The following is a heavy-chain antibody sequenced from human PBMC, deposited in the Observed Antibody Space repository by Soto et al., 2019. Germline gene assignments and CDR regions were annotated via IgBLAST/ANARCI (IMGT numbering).Heavy chain of an antibody. CDR2: INPNSGGT. J-gene: IGHJ6*02. V-gene: IGHV1-2*04. CDR1: GSTFTGYY. Sequence: ASVKVSFKASGSTFTGYYMHWVRHAPEQGREWMGWINPNSGGTNYAQKFQGWVTMTRDTSISTAYMELSRLRSDVTAVYYCARDGAPGYGMDVWGQGTTVTVSS. CDR3: ARDGAPGYGMDV. D-gene: IGHD3-16*01.